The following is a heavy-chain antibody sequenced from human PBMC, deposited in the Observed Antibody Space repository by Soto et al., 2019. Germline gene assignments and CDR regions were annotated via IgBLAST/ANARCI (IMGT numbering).Heavy chain of an antibody. J-gene: IGHJ5*02. Sequence: QVQLVESGGGVVQPGRSLRLSCAASGFTFSSYGMHWVRQAPGKGLEWVAVIWYDGSNKYYADSVKGRFTISRDNSKNTLYLQMNSLRAEDTAVYYCARAGSSNYNWFDPWGQGTLVTVSS. CDR3: ARAGSSNYNWFDP. V-gene: IGHV3-33*01. CDR1: GFTFSSYG. D-gene: IGHD4-4*01. CDR2: IWYDGSNK.